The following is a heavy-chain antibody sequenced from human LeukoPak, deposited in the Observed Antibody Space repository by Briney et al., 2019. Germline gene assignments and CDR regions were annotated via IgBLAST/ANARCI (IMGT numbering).Heavy chain of an antibody. D-gene: IGHD2-21*01. CDR3: ASRARLRRRFPTPIDY. V-gene: IGHV4-59*12. Sequence: SETLSLTCTVSGGSISSYYWSWIRQPPGKGLEWIGYIYYSGSTNYNPSLKSRVTISVDTSKNQFSLKLSSVTAADTAVYYCASRARLRRRFPTPIDYWGQGTLVTVSS. CDR1: GGSISSYY. CDR2: IYYSGST. J-gene: IGHJ4*02.